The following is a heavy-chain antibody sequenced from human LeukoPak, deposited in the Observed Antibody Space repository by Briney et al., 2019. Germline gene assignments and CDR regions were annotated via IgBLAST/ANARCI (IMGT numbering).Heavy chain of an antibody. CDR1: GGSMRSYY. CDR3: AAESERWLVRS. CDR2: IYYNGSA. J-gene: IGHJ4*02. Sequence: SETLSLTCSVSGGSMRSYYWSWIRQIRQPPGKGLQWIGYIYYNGSAKYNPSLKSRVTISVDASKNQFSLKLNSVTAADTAVYYCAAESERWLVRSWGQGTLVTVSS. D-gene: IGHD6-19*01. V-gene: IGHV4-59*03.